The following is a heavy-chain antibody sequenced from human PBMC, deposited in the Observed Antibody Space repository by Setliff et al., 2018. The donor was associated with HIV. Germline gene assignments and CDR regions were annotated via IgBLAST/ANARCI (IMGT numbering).Heavy chain of an antibody. CDR1: GGSISSYY. J-gene: IGHJ5*02. CDR2: IFYSGST. V-gene: IGHV4-59*01. D-gene: IGHD4-17*01. Sequence: SETLSLTCTVSGGSISSYYWSWIRQPPGKGLEWIGYIFYSGSTNYNPSLKSRVTISVDASKNQFSLRLSSVTAADTAVYYCARGFLRSRRRWFDPWGQGTLVTVAS. CDR3: ARGFLRSRRRWFDP.